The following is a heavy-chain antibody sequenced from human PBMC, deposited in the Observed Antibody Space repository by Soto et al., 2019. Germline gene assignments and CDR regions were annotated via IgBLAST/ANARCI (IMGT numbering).Heavy chain of an antibody. CDR2: MSRSGGNT. D-gene: IGHD1-1*01. Sequence: QPGGSLRLSCAASGFTFSTYAMNWVRQAPGKGLEWVSSMSRSGGNTYYADSVKGRFTISRDNSKNTLYLQMNSLRAEDTAIYYCAKDQSKRNPLSCFDFWGPGTLVTVSS. CDR3: AKDQSKRNPLSCFDF. J-gene: IGHJ4*02. V-gene: IGHV3-23*01. CDR1: GFTFSTYA.